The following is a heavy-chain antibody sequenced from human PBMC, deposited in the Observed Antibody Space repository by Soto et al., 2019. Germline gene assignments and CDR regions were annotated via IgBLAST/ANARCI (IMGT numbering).Heavy chain of an antibody. CDR1: GGSFSGYY. CDR2: INHSGST. CDR3: ARGLGSSFWVLMVYAPFRWFDP. D-gene: IGHD2-8*01. J-gene: IGHJ5*02. Sequence: PEETLSLTCAVYGGSFSGYYWSWIRQPPGKGLEWIGEINHSGSTNYNPSLKSRVTISVDTSKNQFSLKLSSVTAADTAVYYCARGLGSSFWVLMVYAPFRWFDPWGRGTLVTVSS. V-gene: IGHV4-34*01.